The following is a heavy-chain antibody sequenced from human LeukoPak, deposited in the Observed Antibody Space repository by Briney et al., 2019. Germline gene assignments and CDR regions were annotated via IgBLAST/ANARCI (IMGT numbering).Heavy chain of an antibody. J-gene: IGHJ4*02. CDR3: SPGDFWSGYSRRGPFYY. CDR1: GFTFSSYS. Sequence: GVLRLSCAASGFTFSSYSMNWVRQAPWKGLEWVSSISSSSSYIYYADSVKGRFTISRDNAKNSLYLQMNSLRAEDTAVYYCSPGDFWSGYSRRGPFYYWGQGTLVTVSS. V-gene: IGHV3-21*01. CDR2: ISSSSSYI. D-gene: IGHD3-3*01.